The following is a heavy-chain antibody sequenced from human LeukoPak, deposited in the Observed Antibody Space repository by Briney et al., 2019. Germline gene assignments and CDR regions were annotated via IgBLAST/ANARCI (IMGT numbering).Heavy chain of an antibody. V-gene: IGHV3-11*01. CDR2: ISSSGSTI. CDR1: GFTFSDYY. CDR3: ASSLERPFSDY. D-gene: IGHD1-1*01. J-gene: IGHJ4*02. Sequence: GGSLRLSCAASGFTFSDYYMSWIRQAPGEGLEWGSYISSSGSTIYYADSVKGRFTISRDNAKNSLYLQMSSRRAEDTAVYYCASSLERPFSDYWGQGTLVTVSS.